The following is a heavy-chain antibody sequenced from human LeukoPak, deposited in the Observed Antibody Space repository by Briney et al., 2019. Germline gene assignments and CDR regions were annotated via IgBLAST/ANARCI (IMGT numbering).Heavy chain of an antibody. V-gene: IGHV4-31*03. J-gene: IGHJ4*02. CDR2: IYYSGST. Sequence: SQTLSLTCTVSGGFISSGGYYWSWIRQHPGKGLEWIGYIYYSGSTYYNPSLKSRVTISVDTSKNQFSLKLSSVTAADTAVYYCAREVYDSSGFDRYYFDYWGQGTLVTVSS. CDR3: AREVYDSSGFDRYYFDY. D-gene: IGHD3-22*01. CDR1: GGFISSGGYY.